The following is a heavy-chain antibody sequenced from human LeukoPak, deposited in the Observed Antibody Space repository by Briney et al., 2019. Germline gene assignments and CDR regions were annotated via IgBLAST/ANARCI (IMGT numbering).Heavy chain of an antibody. CDR2: INPHSGGT. V-gene: IGHV1-2*02. J-gene: IGHJ4*02. D-gene: IGHD4-23*01. Sequence: GASVKVSCKASGYTFTGYYMHWGPQAPGQGLEGMGWINPHSGGTNYAQKFQGRVTMTRDTSINTAYMDLSGLISNDTAVYYCARLYGGNSLGQMDYWGQGTLVTVSS. CDR1: GYTFTGYY. CDR3: ARLYGGNSLGQMDY.